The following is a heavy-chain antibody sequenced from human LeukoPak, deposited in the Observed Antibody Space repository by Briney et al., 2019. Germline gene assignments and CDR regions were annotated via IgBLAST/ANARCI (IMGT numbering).Heavy chain of an antibody. CDR2: ISSSSSTI. CDR1: GFTFSSYS. CDR3: ASGIRERGFDY. V-gene: IGHV3-48*01. Sequence: PGGSLRLSCAASGFTFSSYSMNWVRQAPGKGLEWVSYISSSSSTIYYADSVKGRFTISRDNAKNSLYLQMNSLRPDDTALYFCASGIRERGFDYWGHGTLVTVSS. D-gene: IGHD1-1*01. J-gene: IGHJ4*01.